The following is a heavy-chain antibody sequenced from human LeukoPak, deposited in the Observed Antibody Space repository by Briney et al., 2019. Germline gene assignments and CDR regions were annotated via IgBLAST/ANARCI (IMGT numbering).Heavy chain of an antibody. D-gene: IGHD3-22*01. CDR3: ASQNYDSSGYYDFSNWFDP. CDR1: GYTLTELS. J-gene: IGHJ5*02. CDR2: FDPEDGET. Sequence: ASVKVSCKVSGYTLTELSMHWVRQAPGKGLEWMGGFDPEDGETIYAQKFQGRVTITADESTSTAYMELSSLRSEDTAVYYCASQNYDSSGYYDFSNWFDPWGQGTLVTVSS. V-gene: IGHV1-24*01.